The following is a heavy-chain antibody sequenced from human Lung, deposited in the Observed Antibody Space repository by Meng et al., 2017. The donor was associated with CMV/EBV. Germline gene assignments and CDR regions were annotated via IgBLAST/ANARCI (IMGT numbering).Heavy chain of an antibody. CDR3: AKGRRSSTSCRYYYYGMDV. Sequence: GGSLRLSCAASGFTFSSYGMHWVRQAPGKGLEWVAFIRHDGSNKYYADSVKGRFTITRDSSKNTLYLQMNSLRAEDTAVYYCAKGRRSSTSCRYYYYGMDVWGRGTTXTVSS. CDR1: GFTFSSYG. D-gene: IGHD2-2*01. V-gene: IGHV3-30*02. CDR2: IRHDGSNK. J-gene: IGHJ6*02.